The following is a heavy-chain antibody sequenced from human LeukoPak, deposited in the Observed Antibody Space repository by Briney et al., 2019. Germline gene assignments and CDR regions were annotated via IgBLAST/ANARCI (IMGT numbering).Heavy chain of an antibody. CDR2: ISPSGST. Sequence: PSETLSLTCAVSGYSISSGYYWGWIRQPPGKGLEWIGSISPSGSTFYNPSLKSRVTISVDTSKNQFSLKLRSVTAADTAVYYCPLSPLGAAGTWSGLFDYWGQGTLVTVSS. V-gene: IGHV4-38-2*01. J-gene: IGHJ4*02. D-gene: IGHD6-13*01. CDR1: GYSISSGYY. CDR3: PLSPLGAAGTWSGLFDY.